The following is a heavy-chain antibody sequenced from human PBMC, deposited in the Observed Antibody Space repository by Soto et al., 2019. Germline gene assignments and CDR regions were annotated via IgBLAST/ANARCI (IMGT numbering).Heavy chain of an antibody. D-gene: IGHD3-3*01. J-gene: IGHJ6*02. CDR3: VRGQPHRITIFEVVIRSYDYGMDV. V-gene: IGHV4-34*01. CDR1: GGSFTGYY. Sequence: QVQLQQWGAGLLKPSETLSLTCAVYGGSFTGYYWTWIRQTPGKGLEWIGEINYRGSTYYNPSLERRITRAVATSKTQCSLKLSSVTAADTAVYFCVRGQPHRITIFEVVIRSYDYGMDVWGQGTTVTVSS. CDR2: INYRGST.